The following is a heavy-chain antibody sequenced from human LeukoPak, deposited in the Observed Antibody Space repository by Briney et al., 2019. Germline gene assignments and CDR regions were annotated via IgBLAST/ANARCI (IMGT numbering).Heavy chain of an antibody. Sequence: GGSLRLSCAASGFTFSSYAMHWVRQAPGKGLEWVAVISYDGSNKYYADSVKGRFTISRDNAKNSLYLQMNSLRAEDTALYYCAKDTRRYSYGSYFDYWGQGTLVTVSS. CDR2: ISYDGSNK. D-gene: IGHD5-18*01. J-gene: IGHJ4*02. V-gene: IGHV3-30-3*01. CDR1: GFTFSSYA. CDR3: AKDTRRYSYGSYFDY.